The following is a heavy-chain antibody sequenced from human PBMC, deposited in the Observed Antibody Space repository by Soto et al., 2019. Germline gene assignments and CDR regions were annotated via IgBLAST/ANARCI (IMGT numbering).Heavy chain of an antibody. CDR2: ISGSGGST. D-gene: IGHD2-15*01. V-gene: IGHV3-23*01. CDR3: AKDDWWWLGGYYFDY. J-gene: IGHJ4*02. CDR1: GFTFSSYA. Sequence: EVQLLESGGGLVQPGGSLRLSCAASGFTFSSYAMSWVRQAPGKELEWVSAISGSGGSTYYADSVKGRFTISRDNSKNTLYLQINSLRAEDTAVYYCAKDDWWWLGGYYFDYWGQGTLVTVSS.